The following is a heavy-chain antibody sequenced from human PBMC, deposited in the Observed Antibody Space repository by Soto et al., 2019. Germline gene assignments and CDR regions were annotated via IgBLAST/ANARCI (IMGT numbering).Heavy chain of an antibody. V-gene: IGHV3-30-3*01. CDR2: ISYDGSNK. Sequence: GGSLRLSCAASGFTFSSYAMHWVRQAPGKGLDWVADISYDGSNKHYADSVKGRFTISKDNSKNTLYLQMNSLRAEDTAVYYCARGRLPGYYFDYWGQGTLVTV. J-gene: IGHJ4*02. D-gene: IGHD2-2*01. CDR3: ARGRLPGYYFDY. CDR1: GFTFSSYA.